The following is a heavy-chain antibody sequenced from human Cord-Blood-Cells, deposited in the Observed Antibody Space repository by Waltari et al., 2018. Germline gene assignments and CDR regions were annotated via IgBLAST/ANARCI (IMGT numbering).Heavy chain of an antibody. J-gene: IGHJ4*02. D-gene: IGHD3-10*01. CDR3: GMLGFGGGYYFDY. V-gene: IGHV4-34*01. Sequence: QVQLQHWGAGLLKPAETLSPTCAVSGGSCSGAYWSWIRAPPGKGLEGTGEINHSGNTNYNPSLKSRVTISVDTSKNQFSRKLSSVTAADTAVYYCGMLGFGGGYYFDYWGQGTLVTVSS. CDR2: INHSGNT. CDR1: GGSCSGAY.